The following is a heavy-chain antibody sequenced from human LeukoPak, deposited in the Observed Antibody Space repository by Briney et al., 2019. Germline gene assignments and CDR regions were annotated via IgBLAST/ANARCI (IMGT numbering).Heavy chain of an antibody. Sequence: SVKVSCKASGGTFSSYAISWVRQAPGQGLEWMGGIIPIFDTANYAQKFQGRVTITTDESTSTAYMELSSLRSEDTAVYYCARKRDRDGYKAGCSAPWAKETLVTIP. CDR3: ARKRDRDGYKAGCSAP. CDR1: GGTFSSYA. CDR2: IIPIFDTA. D-gene: IGHD5-24*01. V-gene: IGHV1-69*05. J-gene: IGHJ5*02.